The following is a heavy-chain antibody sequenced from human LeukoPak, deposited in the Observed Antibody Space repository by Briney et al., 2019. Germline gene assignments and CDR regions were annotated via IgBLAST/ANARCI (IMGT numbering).Heavy chain of an antibody. CDR3: ARGAAILMNYFDY. V-gene: IGHV3-23*01. CDR1: GFTFNTYA. J-gene: IGHJ4*02. CDR2: ISDTGGST. Sequence: PGGSVRLSCAASGFTFNTYAIHWVRQAPGKGLEWVSAISDTGGSTYYADSVKGRFTISRDKSKNTLYLQMNNLRAEDTAVYYCARGAAILMNYFDYWGQGTLVTVSS. D-gene: IGHD2-2*01.